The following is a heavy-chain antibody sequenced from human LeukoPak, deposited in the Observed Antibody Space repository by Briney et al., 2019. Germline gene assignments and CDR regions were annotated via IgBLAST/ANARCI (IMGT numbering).Heavy chain of an antibody. J-gene: IGHJ6*02. CDR1: GGSISSYY. CDR3: ARGHGYYDGSGYIITSSTTMDV. Sequence: SETLSLTCTVSGGSISSYYWSWIRQPPGKGLEWIGHIYYSGSTNYNPSLKSRVTISLDTSKNQFSLKLSSVTAADTAVYYCARGHGYYDGSGYIITSSTTMDVWGQGTTVTVSS. D-gene: IGHD3-22*01. CDR2: IYYSGST. V-gene: IGHV4-59*01.